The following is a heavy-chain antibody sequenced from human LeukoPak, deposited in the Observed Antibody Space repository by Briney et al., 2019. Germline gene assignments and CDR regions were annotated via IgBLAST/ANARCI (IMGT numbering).Heavy chain of an antibody. D-gene: IGHD3-22*01. CDR2: INHSGSP. CDR1: GGSFSGYY. CDR3: ARGSNYYDSSGYYGAPPEYFQH. Sequence: SETLSLIWALYGGSFSGYYWSWIRQPPGKGLEWIGEINHSGSPNYKPSLKSRVTISVDKSKKQFYLKLSSVTAADTAVYYCARGSNYYDSSGYYGAPPEYFQHWGQGTLVTLSS. J-gene: IGHJ1*01. V-gene: IGHV4-34*01.